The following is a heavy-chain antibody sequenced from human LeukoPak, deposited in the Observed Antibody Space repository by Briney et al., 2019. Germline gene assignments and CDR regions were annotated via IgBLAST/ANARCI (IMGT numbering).Heavy chain of an antibody. J-gene: IGHJ4*02. D-gene: IGHD5-12*01. Sequence: GASVKVSCKASGGTFSSYAISWVRQAPGQGLEWMGGIIPIFGTANYAQKFPGRVTITTDESTSTAYMELSRLRSEDTAVYYCAGLDRDSRYSAFDYWGQGTLVTVSS. CDR1: GGTFSSYA. V-gene: IGHV1-69*05. CDR2: IIPIFGTA. CDR3: AGLDRDSRYSAFDY.